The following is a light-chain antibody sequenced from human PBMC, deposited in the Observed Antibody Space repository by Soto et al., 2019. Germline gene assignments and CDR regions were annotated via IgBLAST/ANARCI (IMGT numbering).Light chain of an antibody. J-gene: IGKJ5*01. CDR2: AAS. CDR1: QGLSSY. V-gene: IGKV1-9*01. Sequence: IQLTQSPSSLSASVGVRVTITCRPSQGLSSYLAWYQQKPGKAPKLLIYAASSLQSGVPSRFSGSGSGTDFTLTISSLEPEDFAVYYCQQRSNWPPITFGQGTRLEIK. CDR3: QQRSNWPPIT.